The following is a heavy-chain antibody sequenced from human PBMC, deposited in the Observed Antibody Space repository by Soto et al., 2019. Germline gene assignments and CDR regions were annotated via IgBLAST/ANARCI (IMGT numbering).Heavy chain of an antibody. V-gene: IGHV1-3*01. J-gene: IGHJ4*02. CDR1: GYTFTSYA. Sequence: ASVKVSCKATGYTFTSYAMHWVRQAHGQRIERMGWINAGHGNTKYSQKFQGRVTITRDTSASTAYMELSSLRSEDTAVYYWAGASGIAATYFDYWGQGTLVTVSS. CDR2: INAGHGNT. D-gene: IGHD6-13*01. CDR3: AGASGIAATYFDY.